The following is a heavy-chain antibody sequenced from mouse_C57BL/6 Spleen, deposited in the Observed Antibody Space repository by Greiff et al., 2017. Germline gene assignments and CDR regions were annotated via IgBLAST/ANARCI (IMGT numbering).Heavy chain of an antibody. V-gene: IGHV3-1*01. CDR3: ARGWCRPGYPRDY. CDR2: ISYSGST. D-gene: IGHD1-1*02. CDR1: GYSITSGYD. J-gene: IGHJ4*01. Sequence: EVKLQESGPGMVKPSQSLSLTCTVTGYSITSGYDWHWIRHFPGNKLEWMGYISYSGSTTYNPSLKSRTSITHDTSKTHFFLKMDSVTTADTATYDCARGWCRPGYPRDYWGQGTSVTVSS.